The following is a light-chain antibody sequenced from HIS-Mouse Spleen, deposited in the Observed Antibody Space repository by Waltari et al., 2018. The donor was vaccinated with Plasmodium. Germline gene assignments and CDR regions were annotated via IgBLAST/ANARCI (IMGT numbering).Light chain of an antibody. CDR3: QAWDSSTAWV. V-gene: IGLV3-1*01. CDR2: QDS. J-gene: IGLJ2*01. CDR1: KLGYQY. Sequence: SYELTQPPSVFVSPGQTASIPCSGDKLGYQYACWYQQKPGQSPVLVIYQDSKRPSGIPERFSGSNSGNTATLTISGTQAMDEADYYCQAWDSSTAWVFGGGTKLTVL.